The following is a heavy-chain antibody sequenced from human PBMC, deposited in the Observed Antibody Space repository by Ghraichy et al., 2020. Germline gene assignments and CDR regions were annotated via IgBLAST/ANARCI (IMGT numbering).Heavy chain of an antibody. D-gene: IGHD1-1*01. V-gene: IGHV4-59*01. CDR3: ARDQLERREGGYCYYYYGMDV. Sequence: SQTLSLTCTVSGGSISSYYWSWIRQPPGKGLEWIGYIYYSGSTNYNPSLKSRVTISVDTSKNQFSLKLSSVTAADTAVYYCARDQLERREGGYCYYYYGMDVWGQGTTVTVSS. CDR2: IYYSGST. J-gene: IGHJ6*02. CDR1: GGSISSYY.